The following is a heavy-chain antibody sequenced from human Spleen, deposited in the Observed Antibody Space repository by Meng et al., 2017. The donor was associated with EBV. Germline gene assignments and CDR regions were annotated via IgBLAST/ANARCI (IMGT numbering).Heavy chain of an antibody. CDR3: AKDCFGDKDS. J-gene: IGHJ4*02. V-gene: IGHV3-74*01. D-gene: IGHD2-21*01. Sequence: EVQLVESGGGLVKPWGSLRLSCAASGVTFSNAWMSWVRQAPGKGLEWVSRINPDGSVINYADSVKGRFTISRDNAKNTVYLQMNNLRADDTAVYYCAKDCFGDKDSWGQGTLVTVSS. CDR2: INPDGSVI. CDR1: GVTFSNAW.